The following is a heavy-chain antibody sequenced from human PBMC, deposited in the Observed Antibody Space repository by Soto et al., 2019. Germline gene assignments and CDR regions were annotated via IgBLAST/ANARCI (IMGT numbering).Heavy chain of an antibody. CDR3: TTDEPEPAYGDLLYDY. D-gene: IGHD4-17*01. CDR2: IKSKTDGGTT. CDR1: GFTFSNAW. J-gene: IGHJ4*02. Sequence: PGGSLRLSCASSGFTFSNAWMSLVRQAPGKGLEWVGRIKSKTDGGTTDYAAPVKGRFTISRDDSKNTLYLQMNSLKTEDTAVYYCTTDEPEPAYGDLLYDYWGQGTLVTVSS. V-gene: IGHV3-15*01.